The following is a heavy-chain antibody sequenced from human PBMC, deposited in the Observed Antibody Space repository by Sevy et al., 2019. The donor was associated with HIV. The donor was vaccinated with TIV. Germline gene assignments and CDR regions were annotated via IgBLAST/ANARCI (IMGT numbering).Heavy chain of an antibody. Sequence: GGSLRLSCAASGFTFSGSAMHWVRQASGKGLEWVGRIRSKVNSYATAYAASVKGRFTISRDDSKNTAYLQMNSLKTAATAVYYCTSESTVATGGIWGQGTMVTVSS. CDR1: GFTFSGSA. J-gene: IGHJ3*02. V-gene: IGHV3-73*01. CDR3: TSESTVATGGI. CDR2: IRSKVNSYAT. D-gene: IGHD4-17*01.